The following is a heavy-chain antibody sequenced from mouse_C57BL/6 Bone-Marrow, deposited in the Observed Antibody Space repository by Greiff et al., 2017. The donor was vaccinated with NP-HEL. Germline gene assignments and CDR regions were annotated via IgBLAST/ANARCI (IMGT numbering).Heavy chain of an antibody. CDR1: GFTFSDAW. V-gene: IGHV6-6*01. CDR3: TRSSNYQLAWFAY. Sequence: EVQLQESGGGLVQPGGSMKLSCAASGFTFSDAWMDWVRQSPEKGLEWVAEIRNKANNHATYYAESVKGRFTISRDDSKSSVYLQMNSLRAEDTGIYYCTRSSNYQLAWFAYWGQGTLVTVSA. J-gene: IGHJ3*01. CDR2: IRNKANNHAT. D-gene: IGHD2-5*01.